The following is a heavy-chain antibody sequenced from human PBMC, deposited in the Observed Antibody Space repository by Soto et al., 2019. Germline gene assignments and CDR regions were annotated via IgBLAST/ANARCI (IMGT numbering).Heavy chain of an antibody. Sequence: QVQLVESGGGVVQPGRSLRLSCAASGFTFSSYAMHWVRQAPGKGLEWVAVISYDGSNKYYADSVKGRFTISRDNSKNTLYLQMNSLRAEDTAVYYCARDLGGYSGYDSGDYWVQGTLVTVSS. V-gene: IGHV3-30-3*01. D-gene: IGHD5-12*01. CDR3: ARDLGGYSGYDSGDY. CDR2: ISYDGSNK. J-gene: IGHJ4*02. CDR1: GFTFSSYA.